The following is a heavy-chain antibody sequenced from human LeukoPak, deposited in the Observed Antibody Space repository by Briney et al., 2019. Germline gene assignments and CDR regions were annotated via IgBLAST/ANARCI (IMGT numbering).Heavy chain of an antibody. V-gene: IGHV3-30*18. CDR1: GFTFNTYG. CDR2: ISYDERNK. Sequence: GRSLRLSCEASGFTFNTYGMHWVRQAPGKGLEWLAVISYDERNKYYADSVKGRFTISRDNSKNTLYLQMSSLRPEDTAVYYCANGAAYCTSHKYPTGSAPSCFAHWGQGTLVTVSS. D-gene: IGHD2-8*01. CDR3: ANGAAYCTSHKYPTGSAPSCFAH. J-gene: IGHJ4*02.